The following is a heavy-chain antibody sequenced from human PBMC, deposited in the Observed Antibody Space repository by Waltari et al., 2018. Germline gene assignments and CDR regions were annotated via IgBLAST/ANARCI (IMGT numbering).Heavy chain of an antibody. Sequence: QVQLQQWGAGLLKPSETLSLTCAVYGGSFSGYYWSWIRQPPGTGLEWIGEINHSGSTNYNPSLKSRVTISVDTSKNQFSLKLSSVTAADTAVYYCARGGGYCSGGSCYSSWFDPWGQGTLVTVSS. V-gene: IGHV4-34*01. J-gene: IGHJ5*02. CDR3: ARGGGYCSGGSCYSSWFDP. D-gene: IGHD2-15*01. CDR2: INHSGST. CDR1: GGSFSGYY.